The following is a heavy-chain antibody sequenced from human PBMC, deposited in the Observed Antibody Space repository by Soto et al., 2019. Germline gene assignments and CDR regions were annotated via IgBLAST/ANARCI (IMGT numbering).Heavy chain of an antibody. J-gene: IGHJ4*02. CDR3: ARDGEDGGYNYGSLDY. CDR2: IYTSGST. Sequence: QVQLQESGPGLVKPSETLSLTCTVSGGSISSYYWSWIRQPAGQGLEWIGRIYTSGSTNYKPSLKSRVTLSVDTSKNQLALKLGSVTAADTAVYYCARDGEDGGYNYGSLDYWGQGTLVTVSS. CDR1: GGSISSYY. V-gene: IGHV4-4*07. D-gene: IGHD5-12*01.